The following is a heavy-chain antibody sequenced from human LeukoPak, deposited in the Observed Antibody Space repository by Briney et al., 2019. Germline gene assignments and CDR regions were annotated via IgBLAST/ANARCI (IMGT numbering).Heavy chain of an antibody. J-gene: IGHJ4*02. Sequence: GGSLRLSCAASGFTFSSYAMHWVRQAPGKGLEWVAVISYDGSNKYYADSVKGRFTISRDNSKNTLYLQMNSLRAEDTAVYYCARSPPRALHPTRWGQGTLVTVSS. CDR2: ISYDGSNK. CDR3: ARSPPRALHPTR. CDR1: GFTFSSYA. V-gene: IGHV3-30-3*01.